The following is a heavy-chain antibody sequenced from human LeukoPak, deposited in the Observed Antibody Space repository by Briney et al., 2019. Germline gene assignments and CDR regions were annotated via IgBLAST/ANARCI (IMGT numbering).Heavy chain of an antibody. Sequence: PSETLSLTCRVSGASISGYYWSWIRQPPGKGLEWIGHMYYSGGTTYNPSLKSRVSISLDTSKKHFSLKLSSVTAADTAVYYCARSVSWGLLVRDDAFDIWGQGTMVTVSS. J-gene: IGHJ3*02. CDR1: GASISGYY. CDR3: ARSVSWGLLVRDDAFDI. CDR2: MYYSGGT. D-gene: IGHD2-21*01. V-gene: IGHV4-59*01.